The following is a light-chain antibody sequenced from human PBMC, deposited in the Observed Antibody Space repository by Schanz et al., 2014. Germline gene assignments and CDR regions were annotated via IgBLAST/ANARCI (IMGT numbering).Light chain of an antibody. Sequence: QSVLTQPASVSGSPGQSITISCTGTSSDVGGYDFVSWYQQHPGKAPKLMIYDVSARPSGVSNRFSGSKSGNTASLTISGLEAEDEADYYCSSYTSSSTLGVFGGGTKLTVL. CDR2: DVS. CDR1: SSDVGGYDF. J-gene: IGLJ3*02. CDR3: SSYTSSSTLGV. V-gene: IGLV2-14*01.